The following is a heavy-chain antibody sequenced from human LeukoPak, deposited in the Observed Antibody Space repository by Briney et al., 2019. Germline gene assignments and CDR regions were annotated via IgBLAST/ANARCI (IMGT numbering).Heavy chain of an antibody. J-gene: IGHJ4*02. CDR1: GYTFTSYG. Sequence: ASVKVSCKASGYTFTSYGISWVRQAPGQGLEWMGWVSAYNGNTNYAQKLQGRVTMTTDTSTSTAYMELRSLRSDDTAVYYCARRSPPDYGDYLVLHYWGQGTLVTVSS. D-gene: IGHD4-17*01. CDR3: ARRSPPDYGDYLVLHY. CDR2: VSAYNGNT. V-gene: IGHV1-18*01.